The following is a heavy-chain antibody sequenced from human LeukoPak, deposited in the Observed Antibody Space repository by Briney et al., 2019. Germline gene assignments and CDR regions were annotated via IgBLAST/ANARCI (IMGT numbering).Heavy chain of an antibody. CDR3: ARVLLGPYYMDV. J-gene: IGHJ6*03. CDR2: IYYSGST. CDR1: GGSISSYY. V-gene: IGHV4-39*07. Sequence: SETLSLTCTVSGGSISSYYWSWIRQPPGKGLEWIGSIYYSGSTYYNPSLKSRVTISVDTSKNQFSLKLSSVTAADTAVYYCARVLLGPYYMDVWGKGTTVTVSS.